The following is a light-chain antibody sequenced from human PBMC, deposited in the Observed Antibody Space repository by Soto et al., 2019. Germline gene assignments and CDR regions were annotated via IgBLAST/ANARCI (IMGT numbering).Light chain of an antibody. J-gene: IGKJ1*01. V-gene: IGKV3-20*01. CDR1: QSVSSNY. Sequence: EIVLTQSPGTLSLSPGERATLSCRASQSVSSNYLAWYQQKPGQAPRLLIYAASTRATGIPDRFTGSGSGTDFTLTISRLEPEDFAVYYCQQYGSSIRTFGQGTKVDIK. CDR2: AAS. CDR3: QQYGSSIRT.